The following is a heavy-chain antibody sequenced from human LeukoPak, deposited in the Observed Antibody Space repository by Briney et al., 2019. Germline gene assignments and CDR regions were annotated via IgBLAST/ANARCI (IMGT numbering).Heavy chain of an antibody. J-gene: IGHJ3*02. CDR3: ARVSLSDSSGYYYAFDI. CDR2: IIPIFGTA. CDR1: GGTFSSYA. D-gene: IGHD3-22*01. V-gene: IGHV1-69*13. Sequence: SVKVSCKSSGGTFSSYAISWVRQAPGQGLEWMGGIIPIFGTANYAQKFQGRVTITADESTSTAYMELSSLRSEDTAVYYCARVSLSDSSGYYYAFDIWGQGTMVTVSS.